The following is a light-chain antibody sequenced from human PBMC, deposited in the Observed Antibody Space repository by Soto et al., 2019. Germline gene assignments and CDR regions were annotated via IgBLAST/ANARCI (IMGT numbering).Light chain of an antibody. CDR2: KAS. Sequence: DIQMTQSPSTLSASVGDRVTNTCRASQSISSWLAWYQQKPGKAPKLLIYKASSLESGVPSRFGGSGSGTEFTLTISSLQPDDFATYYCQQYNSYWVTFGQGTKLEIK. CDR3: QQYNSYWVT. V-gene: IGKV1-5*03. CDR1: QSISSW. J-gene: IGKJ2*01.